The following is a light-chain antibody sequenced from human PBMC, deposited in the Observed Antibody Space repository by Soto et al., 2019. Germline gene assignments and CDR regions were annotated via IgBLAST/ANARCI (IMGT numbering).Light chain of an antibody. J-gene: IGKJ1*01. V-gene: IGKV3-20*01. CDR1: QSVTNDY. CDR2: GAS. CDR3: QEYDNWPLWT. Sequence: EIVLTQSPGSLSLSPGERAALSCRASQSVTNDYLAWYQQKFGQAPRLLIYGASRRATGIPDRFSGIGSGTDFTLTINSLQSEDFALYYCQEYDNWPLWTFGQGTKVEVK.